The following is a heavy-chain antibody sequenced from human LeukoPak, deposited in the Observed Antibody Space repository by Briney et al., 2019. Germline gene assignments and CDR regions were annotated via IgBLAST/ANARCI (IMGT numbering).Heavy chain of an antibody. V-gene: IGHV3-23*01. CDR2: ISGSVGST. J-gene: IGHJ3*02. CDR3: AKDPGGVWQDDAFDI. CDR1: GFTFSSYA. Sequence: GGSLRLSCAASGFTFSSYAMSWVRQAPGKGLEWVSAISGSVGSTYYADSVKGQFTISRDNSKNTLYLQMNSLRAEDTAVYYCAKDPGGVWQDDAFDIWGQGTMVTVSS. D-gene: IGHD6-13*01.